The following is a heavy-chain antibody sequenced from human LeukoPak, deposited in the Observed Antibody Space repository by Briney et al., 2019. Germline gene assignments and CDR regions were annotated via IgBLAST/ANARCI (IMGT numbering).Heavy chain of an antibody. CDR2: INPRGTST. D-gene: IGHD4-23*01. J-gene: IGHJ5*02. CDR3: ARDNSMHERGWWFDP. V-gene: IGHV1-46*01. Sequence: ASVKVSCKASGYTFTSFALNRVRQAPGQGLERMGLINPRGTSTIYAEKFQGRIIMTRDMSTTTDYMELSSLKSDDTAVYYCARDNSMHERGWWFDPWGQGTLVTVSS. CDR1: GYTFTSFA.